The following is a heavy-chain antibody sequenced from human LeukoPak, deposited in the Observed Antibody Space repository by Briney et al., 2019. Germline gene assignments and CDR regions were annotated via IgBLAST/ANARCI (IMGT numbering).Heavy chain of an antibody. CDR2: IWYDGSNK. Sequence: RSLRLSCAASGFTFSSYGMHWVRQAPGKGLEWVAVIWYDGSNKYYADSVKGRFTISRDNSKNTLYLQMNSLRAEDTAVYYCARDTVDTAMTEAGDYWGQGTLVTVSS. CDR3: ARDTVDTAMTEAGDY. D-gene: IGHD5-18*01. J-gene: IGHJ4*02. V-gene: IGHV3-33*01. CDR1: GFTFSSYG.